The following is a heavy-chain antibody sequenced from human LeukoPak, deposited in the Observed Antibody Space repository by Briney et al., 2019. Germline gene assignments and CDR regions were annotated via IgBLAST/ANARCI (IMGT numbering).Heavy chain of an antibody. CDR2: ISAYNGNT. J-gene: IGHJ4*02. V-gene: IGHV1-18*01. Sequence: GASVKVSCKASGYTFTSYGISWVRQAPGQGLEWMGWISAYNGNTNYAQKLQGRVTMTTDTSTSTAYMELRSLRSDDTAVYYCARDRGEYCSSTSCQVPAYWGQGTLVTVSS. CDR1: GYTFTSYG. D-gene: IGHD2-2*01. CDR3: ARDRGEYCSSTSCQVPAY.